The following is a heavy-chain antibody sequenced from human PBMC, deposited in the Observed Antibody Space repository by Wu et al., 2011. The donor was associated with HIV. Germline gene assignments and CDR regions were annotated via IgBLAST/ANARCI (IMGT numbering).Heavy chain of an antibody. V-gene: IGHV1-2*02. J-gene: IGHJ5*02. Sequence: PGASVQVSCKASGYTFTGYYIYWVRQAPGQGLEWMGWINPNSGATNFAQKFQGRVTVTRDTSISTAYMELSRLRSDDTAVYYCARDSTSWTRGGWFDPWGQGTLVTVSS. CDR3: ARDSTSWTRGGWFDP. CDR2: INPNSGAT. D-gene: IGHD6-13*01. CDR1: GYTFTGYY.